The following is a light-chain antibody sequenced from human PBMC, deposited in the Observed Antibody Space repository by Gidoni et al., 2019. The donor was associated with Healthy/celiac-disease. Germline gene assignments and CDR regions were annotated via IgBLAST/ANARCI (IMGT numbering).Light chain of an antibody. V-gene: IGLV3-25*03. CDR2: KDS. CDR3: QSADSSGTYWV. J-gene: IGLJ3*02. CDR1: ALPKQY. Sequence: SYELPQPPSVSVSPGQTARITCSGDALPKQYAYWYQQTPGQAPVLVIYKDSERPSGIPARFSGSSSGTTVTLTISGVQAEDEADYYCQSADSSGTYWVFGGGTKLIVL.